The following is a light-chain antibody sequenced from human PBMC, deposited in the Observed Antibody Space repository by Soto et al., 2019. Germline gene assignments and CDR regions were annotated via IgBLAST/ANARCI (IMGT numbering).Light chain of an antibody. CDR1: GSDVGGYNY. Sequence: QSALTQPRSVSGSPGQSVTISCTGTGSDVGGYNYVSWYQQHPGKAPKLMIYDVTTRPSGVPDRFSGSKSGSTASLTISGLQAEDEADYYCCSYADNYSWVFGGGTKLTVL. CDR2: DVT. J-gene: IGLJ3*02. CDR3: CSYADNYSWV. V-gene: IGLV2-11*01.